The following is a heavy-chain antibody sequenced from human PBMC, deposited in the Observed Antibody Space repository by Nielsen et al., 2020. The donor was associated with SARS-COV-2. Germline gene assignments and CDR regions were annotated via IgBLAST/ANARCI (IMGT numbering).Heavy chain of an antibody. J-gene: IGHJ4*02. CDR2: ISYDGSNK. Sequence: GESLKISCAASGFTFSSYGMHWVRQAPGKGLEWVAVISYDGSNKYYADSVKGRFTISRDNSKNTLYLQMNSLRAEDTAVYYCARGPGHYFDYWGQGTLVTVSS. D-gene: IGHD2-2*01. CDR1: GFTFSSYG. V-gene: IGHV3-30*03. CDR3: ARGPGHYFDY.